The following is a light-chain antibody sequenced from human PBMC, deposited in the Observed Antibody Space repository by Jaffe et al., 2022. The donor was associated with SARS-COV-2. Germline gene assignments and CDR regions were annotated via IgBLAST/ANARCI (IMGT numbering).Light chain of an antibody. V-gene: IGKV2D-29*01. J-gene: IGKJ2*01. Sequence: DIEMTQTPLSLSVTPGQPASISCNCSQSLLHSDGHIYLYWYLQRPGQPPQLLIYEVFNRFSGVPDRFSGSGSRTDFTLKISRVEAEDVGIYYCMQSIQVPPTFGQGTKLDIK. CDR1: QSLLHSDGHIY. CDR3: MQSIQVPPT. CDR2: EVF.